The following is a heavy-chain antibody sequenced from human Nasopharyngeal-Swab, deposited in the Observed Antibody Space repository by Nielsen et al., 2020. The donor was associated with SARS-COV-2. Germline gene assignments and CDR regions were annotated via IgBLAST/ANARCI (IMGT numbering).Heavy chain of an antibody. CDR2: ISSSSTYI. D-gene: IGHD3-3*01. CDR3: AGDGLDYDFWSAYFMDV. CDR1: GFTFSSYN. Sequence: GGSLRLSCAASGFTFSSYNMNWVRQAPGKGLEWVSSISSSSTYIYYADSVKGRFTISRDSAKNSLYLQMNSLRAEDTAVYYCAGDGLDYDFWSAYFMDVWGQGTTVTVSS. V-gene: IGHV3-21*01. J-gene: IGHJ6*02.